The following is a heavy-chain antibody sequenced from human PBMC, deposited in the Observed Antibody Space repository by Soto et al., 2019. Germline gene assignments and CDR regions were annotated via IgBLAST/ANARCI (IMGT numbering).Heavy chain of an antibody. CDR2: IIPIFGTA. CDR3: ARETFTYYYDSSGYYFDY. D-gene: IGHD3-22*01. J-gene: IGHJ4*02. Sequence: SVKVSCKASGGTFSSYAISWVRQAPGQGLEWMGGIIPIFGTANYAQKFQGRVTITADESTSTAYMELSSLRSEDTAVYYCARETFTYYYDSSGYYFDYWGQGTLVTVSS. CDR1: GGTFSSYA. V-gene: IGHV1-69*13.